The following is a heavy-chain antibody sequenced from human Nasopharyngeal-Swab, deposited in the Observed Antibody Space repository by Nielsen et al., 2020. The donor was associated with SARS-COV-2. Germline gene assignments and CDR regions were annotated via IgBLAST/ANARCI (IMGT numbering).Heavy chain of an antibody. CDR3: ATERGNWCYFDY. CDR1: GFTFGSYS. Sequence: GESLKISCAASGFTFGSYSMHWVRQAPGKGLEYVSAIGSNEAETYYADSVKGRFTISRDNSKNILYLQMGTLRPEDTAVYYCATERGNWCYFDYWGHGTLVTVSS. CDR2: IGSNEAET. V-gene: IGHV3-64*02. J-gene: IGHJ4*01. D-gene: IGHD2-8*02.